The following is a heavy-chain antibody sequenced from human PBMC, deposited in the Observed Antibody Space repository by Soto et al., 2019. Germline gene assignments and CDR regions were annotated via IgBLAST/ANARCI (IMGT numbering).Heavy chain of an antibody. D-gene: IGHD6-19*01. J-gene: IGHJ4*02. Sequence: QVQLVESGGGVVQPGRSLRLSCAASGFTFSSYGMHWVRQAPGKGLEWVAVIWYDGSNKYYADSVKGRFTMSRDNSKNTLYLQMNSLTAEDTAVYYCASDQWLESYYFDYWGQGTLVTVSS. CDR3: ASDQWLESYYFDY. CDR2: IWYDGSNK. CDR1: GFTFSSYG. V-gene: IGHV3-33*01.